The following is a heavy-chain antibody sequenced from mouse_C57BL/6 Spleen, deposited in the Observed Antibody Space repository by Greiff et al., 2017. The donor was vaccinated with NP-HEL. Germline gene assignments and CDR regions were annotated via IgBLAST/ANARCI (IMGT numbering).Heavy chain of an antibody. J-gene: IGHJ1*03. CDR2: IWSGGIT. CDR3: ARNLGYGRYFDV. D-gene: IGHD2-10*02. CDR1: GFSLTSYG. Sequence: QVQLQQSGPGLVQPSQSLSITCTVSGFSLTSYGVHWVRQSPGKDLEWLGVIWSGGITDYNAAFISRLSISKDNSKSQVFFKMNSLQADDTAIYYCARNLGYGRYFDVWGTGTTVTVSS. V-gene: IGHV2-2*01.